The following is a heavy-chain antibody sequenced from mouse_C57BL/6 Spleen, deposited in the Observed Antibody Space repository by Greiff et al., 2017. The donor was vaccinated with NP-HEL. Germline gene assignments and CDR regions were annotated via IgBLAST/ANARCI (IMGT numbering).Heavy chain of an antibody. CDR2: IDPNSGGT. CDR3: ASEAYYYGSSYDWFGY. V-gene: IGHV1-72*01. Sequence: QVQLQQPGAELVKPGASVKLSCKASGYTFTSYWMHWVKQRPGRGLEWIGRIDPNSGGTKYNEKFKSKATLTVDKPSSTAYMQLSSLTAEDSAVYYCASEAYYYGSSYDWFGYWGQGALVTVSA. J-gene: IGHJ3*01. D-gene: IGHD1-1*01. CDR1: GYTFTSYW.